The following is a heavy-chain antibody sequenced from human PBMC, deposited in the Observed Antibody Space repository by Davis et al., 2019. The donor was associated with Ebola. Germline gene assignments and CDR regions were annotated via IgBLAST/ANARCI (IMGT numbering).Heavy chain of an antibody. CDR3: AKGGGGVTPGYGMDV. Sequence: PGGSLRLSCAASGFTFDDYAMHWVRQAPGKGLEWVSGISWNSGSIGYADSVKGRFTISRDNAKNSLYLQMNSLRAEDTALYYCAKGGGGVTPGYGMDVWGQGTTVTVSS. CDR1: GFTFDDYA. D-gene: IGHD4-23*01. J-gene: IGHJ6*02. CDR2: ISWNSGSI. V-gene: IGHV3-9*01.